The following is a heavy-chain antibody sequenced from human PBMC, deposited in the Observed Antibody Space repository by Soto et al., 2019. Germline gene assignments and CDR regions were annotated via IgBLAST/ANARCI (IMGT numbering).Heavy chain of an antibody. CDR3: ARQPRLRGYSYGGWFDP. CDR2: IIPIFGTA. J-gene: IGHJ5*02. CDR1: GGTFSSYA. Sequence: QVQLVQSGAEVKKPGSSVKVSCKASGGTFSSYAISWVRQAPGQGLEWMGGIIPIFGTANYAQKFQGRVTITADKSTSTAYMELSSLRSEDTAVYYCARQPRLRGYSYGGWFDPWGQGTLVTVSS. V-gene: IGHV1-69*06. D-gene: IGHD5-18*01.